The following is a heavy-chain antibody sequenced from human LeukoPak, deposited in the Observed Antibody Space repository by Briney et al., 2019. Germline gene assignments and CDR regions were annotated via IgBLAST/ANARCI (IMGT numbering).Heavy chain of an antibody. D-gene: IGHD2-2*01. CDR1: GFDFSGFS. J-gene: IGHJ4*02. V-gene: IGHV3-7*01. CDR2: MEEYGSYI. Sequence: GGSLRLSCVVSGFDFSGFSMSWVRQAPGKGLEWVAIMEEYGSYIFYVDSVKGRFIISRDNARNSLYLQMNNLRAEDTAVYYCARPRGCGSARCNNFDSWGQGTPVTVSS. CDR3: ARPRGCGSARCNNFDS.